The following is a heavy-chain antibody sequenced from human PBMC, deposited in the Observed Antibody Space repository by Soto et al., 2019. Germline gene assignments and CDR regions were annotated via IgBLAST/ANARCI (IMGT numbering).Heavy chain of an antibody. V-gene: IGHV1-3*01. J-gene: IGHJ5*02. D-gene: IGHD5-12*01. CDR2: INAGNGNT. CDR3: ARGYSGPFNWCDP. CDR1: GYTFTSYA. Sequence: QVQLVQSGAEVKKPGASVKVSCKASGYTFTSYAMHWVRQAPGQRLEWMGWINAGNGNTKYSLKFQGRVTITRDTWGSKAYMELSSLRSEDTDVYYCARGYSGPFNWCDPWCQGTLDTVSS.